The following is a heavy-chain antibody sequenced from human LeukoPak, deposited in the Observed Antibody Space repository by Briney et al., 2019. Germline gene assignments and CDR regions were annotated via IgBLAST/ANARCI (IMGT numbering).Heavy chain of an antibody. J-gene: IGHJ4*02. D-gene: IGHD6-13*01. CDR3: ARDRAAAPLGY. CDR1: GGSISSYY. V-gene: IGHV4-59*01. Sequence: KPSETLSLTCTVAGGSISSYYWSWIRQPPGKGLEWIGYIYYSGSTNYNPSLKSGVTISVDTSKNQFSLKLSSVTAADTAVYYCARDRAAAPLGYWGQGTLVTVSS. CDR2: IYYSGST.